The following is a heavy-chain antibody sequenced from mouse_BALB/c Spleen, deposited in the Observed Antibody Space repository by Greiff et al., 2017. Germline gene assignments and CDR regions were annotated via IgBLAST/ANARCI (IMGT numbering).Heavy chain of an antibody. CDR3: AGGNYAMDY. Sequence: VQLQQSGAELMKPGASVKISCKATGYTFSSYWIEWVKQRPGHGLEWIGEILPGSGSTNYNEKFKGKATFTADTSSNTAYMQLSSLTSEDSAVYYCAGGNYAMDYWGQGTSVTVSS. D-gene: IGHD2-1*01. CDR2: ILPGSGST. CDR1: GYTFSSYW. J-gene: IGHJ4*01. V-gene: IGHV1-9*01.